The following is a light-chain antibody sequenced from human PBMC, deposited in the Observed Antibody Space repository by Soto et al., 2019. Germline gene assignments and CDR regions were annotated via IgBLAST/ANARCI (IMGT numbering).Light chain of an antibody. J-gene: IGLJ2*01. CDR1: KLGDKY. CDR3: QAWDSSADVV. CDR2: QVT. Sequence: SSELTQSPSVSVSPGQTASITCSGAKLGDKYACWYQQKPGQSPVLVIYQVTKRPSGIPERFSGSNSGNTATLTISGTQAMDEADYYCQAWDSSADVVFGGGTKLTVL. V-gene: IGLV3-1*01.